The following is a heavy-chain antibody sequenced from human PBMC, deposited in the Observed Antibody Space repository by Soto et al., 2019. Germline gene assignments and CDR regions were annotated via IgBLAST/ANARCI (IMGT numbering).Heavy chain of an antibody. Sequence: PGGSLRLSCSASGFIFSESTIYWVRQVPGKGLEAISAVSTSGRSTYYADSVKDRFTISRDNSKNTLFLQMGSLRPEDTAIYYCAKNGTTRPWFDPWGQGTLVTVSS. CDR3: AKNGTTRPWFDP. CDR2: VSTSGRST. V-gene: IGHV3-64D*06. J-gene: IGHJ5*02. CDR1: GFIFSEST. D-gene: IGHD1-1*01.